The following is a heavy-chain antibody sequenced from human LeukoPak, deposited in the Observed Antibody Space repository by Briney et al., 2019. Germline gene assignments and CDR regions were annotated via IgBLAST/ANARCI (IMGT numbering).Heavy chain of an antibody. CDR1: GFTFSSYW. Sequence: SGGSLRLSCEASGFTFSSYWMSWVRQAPGKGLEWVANIRDDGGEIYYVDSVKGRFTISRDNAKSPLFLQMNSLRAEDAAVYYCARDKPRGSYYGSIFDSWGQGTLVTVSS. D-gene: IGHD1-26*01. CDR3: ARDKPRGSYYGSIFDS. CDR2: IRDDGGEI. V-gene: IGHV3-7*01. J-gene: IGHJ4*02.